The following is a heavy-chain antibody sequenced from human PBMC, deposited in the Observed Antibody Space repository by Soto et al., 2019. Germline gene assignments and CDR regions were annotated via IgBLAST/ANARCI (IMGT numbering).Heavy chain of an antibody. CDR1: GGTFSSYA. CDR3: ARVRRYSYPWYFDL. J-gene: IGHJ2*01. CDR2: IIPIFGTA. D-gene: IGHD5-18*01. V-gene: IGHV1-69*01. Sequence: QVQLVQSGAEVKKPGSSVKVSCKASGGTFSSYAISWVRQAPAQGLEWMGGIIPIFGTANYAQKFQSRVTITADESTSTADMELSSLRSEDRVVYYCARVRRYSYPWYFDLWGRGTLVTVSS.